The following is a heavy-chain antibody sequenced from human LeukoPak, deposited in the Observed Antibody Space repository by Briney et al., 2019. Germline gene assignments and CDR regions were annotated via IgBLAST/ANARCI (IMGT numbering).Heavy chain of an antibody. J-gene: IGHJ4*02. CDR3: AREVGSGSSRYFDY. CDR2: ISNSSSYI. Sequence: GGSLRLSCAASGFTFSSYSMNWVRQAPGKGLEWVSSISNSSSYIYYADSVKGRFTISRDNAKNSLYLQMNSLRAEDTAVYYCAREVGSGSSRYFDYWGQGTLVTVSS. V-gene: IGHV3-21*01. CDR1: GFTFSSYS. D-gene: IGHD3-10*01.